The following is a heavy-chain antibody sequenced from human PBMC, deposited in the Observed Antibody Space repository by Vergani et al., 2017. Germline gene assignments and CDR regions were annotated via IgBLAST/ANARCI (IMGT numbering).Heavy chain of an antibody. J-gene: IGHJ6*03. CDR3: SRAAAGTDYYYYYYMDV. V-gene: IGHV4-30-4*01. CDR2: IYYSGST. CDR1: GGSISSGDYY. D-gene: IGHD6-13*01. Sequence: QVQLQESGPGLVKPSQTLSLTCTVSGGSISSGDYYWSWIRQPPGKGLEWIGYIYYSGSTYSNPSLKSRVTISVDTSKNQFSLKLSSVPAADTAVYYCSRAAAGTDYYYYYYMDVWGKGTTVTVSS.